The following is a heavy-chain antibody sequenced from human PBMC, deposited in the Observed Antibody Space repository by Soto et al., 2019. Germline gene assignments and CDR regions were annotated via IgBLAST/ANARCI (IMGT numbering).Heavy chain of an antibody. CDR2: IKRKTDGGTT. CDR3: TTAATTVTTIDY. CDR1: GFTFSNAW. D-gene: IGHD4-17*01. J-gene: IGHJ4*02. Sequence: EVQLVESGGGLVKPGGSLRLSCAASGFTFSNAWMSWVRQAAGKGLEWIGRIKRKTDGGTTDYAAPVTGRVTISRDDSKNRLYLQMNSLKTEDTAVYYCTTAATTVTTIDYWGQGTLVTVSS. V-gene: IGHV3-15*01.